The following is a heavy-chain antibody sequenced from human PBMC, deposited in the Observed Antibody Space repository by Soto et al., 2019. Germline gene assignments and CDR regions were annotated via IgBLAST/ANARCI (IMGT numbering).Heavy chain of an antibody. J-gene: IGHJ4*02. Sequence: QVQLVESGGGLVKPGGSLRLSCAASGFTFSDHYMSWIRQAPGKGLEWVSYISSSTFYTNYADSVKGRFSISRGNAKNSLYLQMNSLRAEDTAVYYCATDDSSVLEYFDYWGQGILVTVSS. CDR3: ATDDSSVLEYFDY. CDR1: GFTFSDHY. V-gene: IGHV3-11*06. CDR2: ISSSTFYT. D-gene: IGHD3-22*01.